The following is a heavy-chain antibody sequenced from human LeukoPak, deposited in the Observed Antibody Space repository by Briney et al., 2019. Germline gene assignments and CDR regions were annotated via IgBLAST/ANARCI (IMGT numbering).Heavy chain of an antibody. V-gene: IGHV1-18*01. J-gene: IGHJ6*02. D-gene: IGHD4-23*01. CDR1: GYTFTSYD. Sequence: ASVKVSCKASGYTFTSYDINWVRQAPGQGLEWMGWISAYNGNTNYAQKLQGRVTMTTDTSTSTAYMELRSLRSDDTAVYYCARDSDYGGNYYYGMDVWGQGTTVTVSS. CDR3: ARDSDYGGNYYYGMDV. CDR2: ISAYNGNT.